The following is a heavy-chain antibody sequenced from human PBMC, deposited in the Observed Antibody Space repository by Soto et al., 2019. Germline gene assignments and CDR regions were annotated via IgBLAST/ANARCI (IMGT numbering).Heavy chain of an antibody. D-gene: IGHD3-22*01. J-gene: IGHJ4*02. CDR1: GFTFSNYA. V-gene: IGHV3-23*01. CDR2: ISGNSGRT. Sequence: PGGSLRLSCAASGFTFSNYAMTWVRQAPGKGLEWVATISGNSGRTSYADSVKGRFTISRDNSKNTLYLQMNSLRAEDTAVYYCAKVGDSSGYDYWGQGTLVTVSS. CDR3: AKVGDSSGYDY.